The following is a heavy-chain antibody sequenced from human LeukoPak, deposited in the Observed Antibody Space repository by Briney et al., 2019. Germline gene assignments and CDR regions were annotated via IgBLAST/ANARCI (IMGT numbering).Heavy chain of an antibody. CDR2: IHYTGTT. V-gene: IGHV4-59*01. D-gene: IGHD4-23*01. Sequence: SETLSLTCTVSGGSLSGYYWSWIRQSPGKSPEWIEYIHYTGTTNFNPSLKSRVTMSIDTSKNQFSLRLSSVTAADTAMYYCARRRWGEYGSWLDSWGQGILVIVSS. CDR1: GGSLSGYY. J-gene: IGHJ5*01. CDR3: ARRRWGEYGSWLDS.